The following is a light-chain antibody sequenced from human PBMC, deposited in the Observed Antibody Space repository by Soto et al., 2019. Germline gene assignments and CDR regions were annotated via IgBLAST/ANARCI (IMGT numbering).Light chain of an antibody. V-gene: IGKV3-11*01. CDR1: QSVSRD. CDR2: YAS. CDR3: QHRHY. Sequence: EIVLTQSPATLSSSPGERATLSCRASQSVSRDFAWYQQKPGQVPRLLIYYASNRATGIPARFSGSGSGTHFTITISSLEPEDFAVYYFQHRHYFGPGTQVDV. J-gene: IGKJ3*01.